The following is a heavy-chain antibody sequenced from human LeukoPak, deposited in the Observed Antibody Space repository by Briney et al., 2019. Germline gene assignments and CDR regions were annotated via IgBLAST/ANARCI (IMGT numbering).Heavy chain of an antibody. CDR3: ARRPLSGSCFDY. CDR2: INPNSGGT. J-gene: IGHJ4*02. V-gene: IGHV1-2*02. Sequence: GASVKVSCKASGYTFTGYYLHWVRQAPGQGLEWVGWINPNSGGTDYAQKFQGRVTMTRDTSISTAYMELSSLRSEDTAVYYCARRPLSGSCFDYWGQGTLVTVSS. CDR1: GYTFTGYY. D-gene: IGHD1-26*01.